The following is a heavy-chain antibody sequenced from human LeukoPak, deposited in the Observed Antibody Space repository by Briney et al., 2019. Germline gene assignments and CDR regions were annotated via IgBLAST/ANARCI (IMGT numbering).Heavy chain of an antibody. V-gene: IGHV3-11*05. D-gene: IGHD3-22*01. CDR3: ARDRGYYDSSYFDY. J-gene: IGHJ4*02. CDR2: ISSSSSYT. CDR1: GFTFSDYY. Sequence: GGSLRLSCAASGFTFSDYYMSWIRQAPGKGLEWVSYISSSSSYTNYADSVKGRFIISRDNAKNSLYLQMNGLRAEDTAVYYCARDRGYYDSSYFDYWGQGTLVTVSS.